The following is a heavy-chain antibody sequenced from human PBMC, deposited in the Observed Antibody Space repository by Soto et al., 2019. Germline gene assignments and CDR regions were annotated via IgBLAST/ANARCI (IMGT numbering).Heavy chain of an antibody. V-gene: IGHV3-23*01. D-gene: IGHD3-16*01. CDR3: AKDFYDSYGMDV. CDR2: ISATGGST. CDR1: GFTFSSYA. Sequence: EVQLLESGGGLVQPGGSLRLSCAASGFTFSSYAMSWVRQAPVRGLEWVSSISATGGSTHYADSVKARFTISRDYSKKKLYLQMNSLRADDTAIYYCAKDFYDSYGMDVWGQGTTLTVSS. J-gene: IGHJ6*02.